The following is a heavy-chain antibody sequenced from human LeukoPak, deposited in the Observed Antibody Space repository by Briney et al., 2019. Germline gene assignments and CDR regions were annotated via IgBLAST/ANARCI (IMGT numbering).Heavy chain of an antibody. J-gene: IGHJ4*02. V-gene: IGHV4-34*01. CDR3: ARVTGYIVEDYFDY. CDR1: GGSISGYY. D-gene: IGHD3-22*01. Sequence: SETLSLTCTVSGGSISGYYWSWIRQPPGKGLEWIGEINHSGSTNYNPSLKSRVTISVDTSKNQFSLKLSSVTAADTAVYYCARVTGYIVEDYFDYWGQGTLVTVSS. CDR2: INHSGST.